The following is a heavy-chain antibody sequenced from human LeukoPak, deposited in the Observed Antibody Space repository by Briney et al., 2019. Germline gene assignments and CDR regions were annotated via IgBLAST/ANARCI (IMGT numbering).Heavy chain of an antibody. Sequence: PGRSLRPSCAASGFTFSSYAMHWVRQAPGKGLEWVAVISYDGSNKYYADSVKGRFTISRDNSKNTLYLQMNSLRAEDTAVYYCARGGGATINWFDYWGQGTLVTVSS. CDR1: GFTFSSYA. D-gene: IGHD1-26*01. CDR3: ARGGGATINWFDY. V-gene: IGHV3-30-3*01. J-gene: IGHJ4*02. CDR2: ISYDGSNK.